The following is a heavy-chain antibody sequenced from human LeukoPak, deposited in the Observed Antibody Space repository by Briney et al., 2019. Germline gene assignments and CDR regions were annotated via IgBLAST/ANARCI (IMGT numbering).Heavy chain of an antibody. V-gene: IGHV6-1*01. Sequence: SQTLSLTCAISGDSVSSSSAAWNWISQSPSRGLEWLGRTYYRSEWYNDSAVSVQSRITINPDTSKNQFSLQLNSVTPEDTAVYFCARGPGLRMGAFDIWGQGTVVSVSS. J-gene: IGHJ3*02. D-gene: IGHD4-17*01. CDR3: ARGPGLRMGAFDI. CDR1: GDSVSSSSAA. CDR2: TYYRSEWYN.